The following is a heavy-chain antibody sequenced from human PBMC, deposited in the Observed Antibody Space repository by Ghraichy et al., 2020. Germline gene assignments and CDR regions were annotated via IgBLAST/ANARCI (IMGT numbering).Heavy chain of an antibody. CDR2: ISSSGITI. Sequence: GGSLRLSWTGTAFSCSEDYMSWILHAPGKGLEWVSYISSSGITIYYADSVKGRFTSSRDYAKKTLYLQMNSLRAEDTAVYFCARVYATLYGMDVWGQGTTFTVSS. J-gene: IGHJ6*02. V-gene: IGHV3-11*01. CDR1: AFSCSEDY. CDR3: ARVYATLYGMDV. D-gene: IGHD2-8*01.